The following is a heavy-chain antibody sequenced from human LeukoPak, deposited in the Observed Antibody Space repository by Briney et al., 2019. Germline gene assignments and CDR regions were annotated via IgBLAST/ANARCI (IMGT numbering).Heavy chain of an antibody. CDR3: ARRRRFLEWLHTPDYYYYGMDV. CDR1: GGSISSGDYS. V-gene: IGHV4-30-4*01. J-gene: IGHJ6*02. Sequence: PSETLSLTCTVSGGSISSGDYSWSWIRQPPGKGLEWIGYIYYSGSTYYNPSLKSRVTISVDTSKNQFSLKLSSVTAADTAVYYCARRRRFLEWLHTPDYYYYGMDVWGQGTTVTVSS. CDR2: IYYSGST. D-gene: IGHD3-3*01.